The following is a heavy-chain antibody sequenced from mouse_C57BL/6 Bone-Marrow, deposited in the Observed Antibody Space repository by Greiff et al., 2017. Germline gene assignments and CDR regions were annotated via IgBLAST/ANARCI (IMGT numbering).Heavy chain of an antibody. CDR3: ARGDEPYYFDY. CDR1: GYTFTSYW. V-gene: IGHV1-59*01. J-gene: IGHJ2*01. Sequence: QVQLQQPGAELVRPGTSVKLSCKASGYTFTSYWMHWVKQRPGQGLEWIGVIDPSDSYTNYNQKFKGKATLTVDTSSSTAYMQLSSLTSEDSAVYYCARGDEPYYFDYWGQGTTLTVSS. CDR2: IDPSDSYT.